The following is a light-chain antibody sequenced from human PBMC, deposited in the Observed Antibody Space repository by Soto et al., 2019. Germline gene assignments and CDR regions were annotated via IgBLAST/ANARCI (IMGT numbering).Light chain of an antibody. CDR1: QFISTN. J-gene: IGKJ1*01. CDR3: QQRGNRPPWT. Sequence: EIVMTQSPATLSVSPGERVTLSCRASQFISTNVAWYQQRPGQAPRLLIYYASTRATGIPARFSGSGSGTEFSLTISSLEPEDFAVYYCQQRGNRPPWTFGQGTKVEIK. V-gene: IGKV3-15*01. CDR2: YAS.